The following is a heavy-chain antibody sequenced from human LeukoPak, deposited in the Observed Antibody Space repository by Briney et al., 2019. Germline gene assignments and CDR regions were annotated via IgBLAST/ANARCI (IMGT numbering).Heavy chain of an antibody. CDR2: ISSSSSTI. CDR3: ARDQYSGHWYYALDI. Sequence: PGGSLRLSCAASGFIFSNYNMNWVRQAPGKGLEWVSYISSSSSTIYYADSVKGRFTISRDNAKNSVYLQMNSLRDEDAAVYYCARDQYSGHWYYALDIWGQGTMVTVSS. D-gene: IGHD6-19*01. J-gene: IGHJ3*02. CDR1: GFIFSNYN. V-gene: IGHV3-48*02.